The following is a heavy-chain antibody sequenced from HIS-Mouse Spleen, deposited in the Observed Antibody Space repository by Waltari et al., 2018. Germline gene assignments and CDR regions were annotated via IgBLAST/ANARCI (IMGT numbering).Heavy chain of an antibody. J-gene: IGHJ2*01. V-gene: IGHV4-39*07. CDR2: IYYRGST. CDR3: AREIPYSSSWYDWYFDL. Sequence: QLQLQESGPGLVKPSETLSLTCTVPGGPFCSSSYYWGWHRQPPGKGLEWIGSIYYRGSTYYNPSLKSRVTISVDTSKNQFSLKLSSVTAADTAVYYCAREIPYSSSWYDWYFDLWGRGTLVTVSS. CDR1: GGPFCSSSYY. D-gene: IGHD6-13*01.